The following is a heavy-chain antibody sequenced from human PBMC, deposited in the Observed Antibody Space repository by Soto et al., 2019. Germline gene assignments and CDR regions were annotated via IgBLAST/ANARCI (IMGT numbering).Heavy chain of an antibody. J-gene: IGHJ5*02. CDR3: ARGRYYDSSGYPLVSWFDP. D-gene: IGHD3-22*01. CDR2: ISAYNGNT. CDR1: GYTFTSYG. V-gene: IGHV1-18*01. Sequence: QVQLVQSGAEVKKPGASVKVSCKASGYTFTSYGISWVRQPPGQGLEWMGWISAYNGNTNYAQKLQGRVTMTTDTSTSTAYMELRSLRSDDTAVYYCARGRYYDSSGYPLVSWFDPWGQGTLVTVSS.